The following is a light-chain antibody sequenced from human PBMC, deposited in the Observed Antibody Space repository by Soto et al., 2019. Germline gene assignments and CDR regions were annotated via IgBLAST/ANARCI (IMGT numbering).Light chain of an antibody. J-gene: IGKJ1*01. Sequence: EIVLTQSPGTLSLSPGERATLSCRASQSVSSSYLAWYQQKRGQAPRLLIYGASSRATGIPDRFSGSGSATEFTLTISSLQSEDFALYYCQHTLKWPPTFGQGTKVDI. CDR1: QSVSSSY. V-gene: IGKV3-20*01. CDR2: GAS. CDR3: QHTLKWPPT.